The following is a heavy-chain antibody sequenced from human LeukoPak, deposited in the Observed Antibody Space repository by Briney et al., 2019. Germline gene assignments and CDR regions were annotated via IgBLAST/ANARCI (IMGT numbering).Heavy chain of an antibody. D-gene: IGHD6-13*01. V-gene: IGHV1-2*02. J-gene: IGHJ4*02. CDR3: ARDGIAAAGQSDY. CDR1: GYTFTGYY. Sequence: ASVKVSCKASGYTFTGYYMHWVRQAPGQGLEWRGWINPNSGGTNYAQKFQGRVTMTRDTSISTAYMELSRLRSDDTAVYYCARDGIAAAGQSDYWGQGTLVTVSS. CDR2: INPNSGGT.